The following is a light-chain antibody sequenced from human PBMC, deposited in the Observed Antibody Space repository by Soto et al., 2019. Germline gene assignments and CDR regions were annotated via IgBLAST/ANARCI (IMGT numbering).Light chain of an antibody. J-gene: IGKJ2*01. CDR2: DAS. CDR1: QSVSNN. V-gene: IGKV3-15*01. CDR3: QQYNNWPRMFT. Sequence: EIVMTQSLATLSVSPGERATLSCRASQSVSNNLAWYQQKPGQAPRLLIYDASTRATGVAARFSGSGSGTDFTLTISSLQSEDFAVYHCQQYNNWPRMFTFGQGTKLDIK.